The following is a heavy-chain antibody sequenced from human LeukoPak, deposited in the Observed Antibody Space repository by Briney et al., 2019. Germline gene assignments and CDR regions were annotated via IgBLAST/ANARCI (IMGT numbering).Heavy chain of an antibody. D-gene: IGHD1-26*01. J-gene: IGHJ4*02. CDR1: GYIFTSYG. CDR3: ARFQSFGGSYGGFDY. V-gene: IGHV1-18*01. CDR2: ISACNGNT. Sequence: VASVKVSCKASGYIFTSYGISWVRQAPGQGLEWMGWISACNGNTNYAQKLQGRVTMTTDTSTSTAYMELRSLRSDDTAVYYCARFQSFGGSYGGFDYWGQGTLVTVSS.